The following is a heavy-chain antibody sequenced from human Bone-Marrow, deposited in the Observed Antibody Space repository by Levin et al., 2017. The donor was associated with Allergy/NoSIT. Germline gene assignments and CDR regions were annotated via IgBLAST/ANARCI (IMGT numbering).Heavy chain of an antibody. J-gene: IGHJ3*02. D-gene: IGHD6-6*01. Sequence: PGGSLRLSCAGSGFTFSAHAMTWVRQAPGRGLEWVSSISGSAYSHDYADSVKGLCTISRDNSKNTIYMEMNSLSAEDTAGYFCARVQAPKLVQVDLDIWGQGTVVIVS. CDR3: ARVQAPKLVQVDLDI. CDR1: GFTFSAHA. V-gene: IGHV3-23*01. CDR2: ISGSAYSH.